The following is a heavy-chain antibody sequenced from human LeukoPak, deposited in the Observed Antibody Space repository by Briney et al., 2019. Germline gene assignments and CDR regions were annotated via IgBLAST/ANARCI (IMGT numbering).Heavy chain of an antibody. Sequence: GGSLRLSCAASGFTFNNYGMHWVRQAPGKGLEWVAFIRYDGSNKYDADSVKGRFTISRDNSKNTLYLQMNSLRAEDTAVYYCARRPSGNYYYYMDVWGKGTTVTVSS. J-gene: IGHJ6*03. D-gene: IGHD1-14*01. CDR2: IRYDGSNK. CDR1: GFTFNNYG. CDR3: ARRPSGNYYYYMDV. V-gene: IGHV3-30*02.